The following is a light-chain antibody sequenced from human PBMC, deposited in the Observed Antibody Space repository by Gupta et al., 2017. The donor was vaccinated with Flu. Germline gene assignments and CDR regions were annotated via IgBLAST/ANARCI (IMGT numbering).Light chain of an antibody. J-gene: IGLJ3*02. CDR3: CSYAGRYTWV. Sequence: HSALTQPRSVSGSPGQSVTFSCTGTSGDVGAYNYVSWYRQHPGKAPKLIIYDVTERPAGVPGRYSGSKSGNTASLTISGLQAEDEADYYCCSYAGRYTWVFGGGTKLTVL. CDR2: DVT. CDR1: SGDVGAYNY. V-gene: IGLV2-11*01.